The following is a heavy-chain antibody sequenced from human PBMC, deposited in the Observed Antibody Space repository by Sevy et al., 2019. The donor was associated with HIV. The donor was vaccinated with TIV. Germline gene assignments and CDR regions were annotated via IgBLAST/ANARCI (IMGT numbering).Heavy chain of an antibody. D-gene: IGHD2-15*01. CDR1: GFTFNDYY. V-gene: IGHV3-11*01. CDR3: ARGNPVYCVGGSCYRPLDY. CDR2: ITTDGTSI. Sequence: GGSLRLSCVVSGFTFNDYYMSWIRQAPGEGLEWVSHITTDGTSISYEDSVKGRFTISRANAKNSLYLQMNSLRAEDTAVYYCARGNPVYCVGGSCYRPLDYWGRGTLVTVSS. J-gene: IGHJ4*02.